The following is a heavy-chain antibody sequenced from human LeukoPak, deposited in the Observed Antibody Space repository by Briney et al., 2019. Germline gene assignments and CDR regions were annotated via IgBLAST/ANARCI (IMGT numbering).Heavy chain of an antibody. J-gene: IGHJ6*02. Sequence: GASVKVSCKASGGTFSSYAISWVRQAPGQGLEWMGRIIPILGIANYAQKFQGRVTITADKSTSTAYMELSSLRSEDTAVYYCARDSKGYFDWLPLYYYYYGMDVWGQGTTVTVSS. D-gene: IGHD3-9*01. CDR3: ARDSKGYFDWLPLYYYYYGMDV. CDR1: GGTFSSYA. CDR2: IIPILGIA. V-gene: IGHV1-69*04.